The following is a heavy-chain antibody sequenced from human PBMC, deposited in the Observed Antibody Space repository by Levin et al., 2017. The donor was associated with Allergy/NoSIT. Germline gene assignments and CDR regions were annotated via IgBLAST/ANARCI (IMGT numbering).Heavy chain of an antibody. Sequence: GESLKISCTVSGFTFSAFAMHWVRQAPGKGLEWVALIWSDESQKYYADSMMGRFTIFRDNSKNTLYLEINSLRAEDTAVYYCARAPFCGGGSCYPDYWGQGTLVTVSS. V-gene: IGHV3-33*01. CDR1: GFTFSAFA. D-gene: IGHD2-15*01. CDR2: IWSDESQK. CDR3: ARAPFCGGGSCYPDY. J-gene: IGHJ4*02.